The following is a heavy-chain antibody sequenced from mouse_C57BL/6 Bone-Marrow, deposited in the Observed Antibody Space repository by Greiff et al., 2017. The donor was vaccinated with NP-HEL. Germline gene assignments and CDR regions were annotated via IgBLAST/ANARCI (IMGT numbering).Heavy chain of an antibody. V-gene: IGHV5-4*01. CDR2: ISAGGSYT. CDR3: ARYYAMDY. CDR1: GFTFSSYA. J-gene: IGHJ4*01. Sequence: EVQLVESGGGLVKPGGSLKLSCAASGFTFSSYAMSWVRPTPEKRLAWVSTISAGGSYTYYPDTVKGRFTISRDNAKNNLYMQMSQLKSEDTAMYYCARYYAMDYWGEGTAVTVSS.